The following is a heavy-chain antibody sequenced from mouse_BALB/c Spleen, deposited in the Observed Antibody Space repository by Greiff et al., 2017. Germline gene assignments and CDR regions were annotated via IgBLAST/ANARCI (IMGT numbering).Heavy chain of an antibody. CDR1: GFNIKDYY. V-gene: IGHV14-4*02. J-gene: IGHJ2*01. D-gene: IGHD1-1*01. CDR3: NAYYYGSSPYYFDY. CDR2: IDPENGDT. Sequence: VQLQQSGAELVRSGASVKLSCTASGFNIKDYYMHWVKQRPEQGLEWIGWIDPENGDTEYAPKFQGKATMTADTSSNTAYLQLSSLTSEDTAVYYCNAYYYGSSPYYFDYWGQGTTLTVAS.